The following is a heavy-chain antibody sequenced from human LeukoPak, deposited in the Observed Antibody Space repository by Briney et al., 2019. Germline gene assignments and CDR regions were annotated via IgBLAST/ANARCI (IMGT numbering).Heavy chain of an antibody. V-gene: IGHV3-7*01. Sequence: GGSLRLSCAASGFQLSSSWMSWVRQAPGKGLEWVANIMEDGSKENYVDSVKGRFTISRDNAKNYLYLQMKTLRVEDTAVYFCARYSEVYYYVDVWGTGTTVTVSS. CDR3: ARYSEVYYYVDV. CDR2: IMEDGSKE. J-gene: IGHJ6*03. CDR1: GFQLSSSW. D-gene: IGHD2-21*01.